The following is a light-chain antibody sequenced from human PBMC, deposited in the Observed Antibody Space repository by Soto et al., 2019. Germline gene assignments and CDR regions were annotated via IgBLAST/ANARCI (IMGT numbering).Light chain of an antibody. J-gene: IGKJ2*01. CDR2: SAS. V-gene: IGKV1D-12*01. CDR1: QGISTW. Sequence: DIQMTQSPSAVSASVGDRVTITCRASQGISTWLAWFQQKPGKAPKLLIYSASTLQSGVPSRFSGSGSGTDFTLTITSLRPEDFVTYYCQQAHSFPYTFGQGTKLEI. CDR3: QQAHSFPYT.